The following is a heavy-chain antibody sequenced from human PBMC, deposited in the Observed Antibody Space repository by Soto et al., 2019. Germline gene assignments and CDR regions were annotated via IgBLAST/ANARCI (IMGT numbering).Heavy chain of an antibody. Sequence: GGSLRLSCAASRFTFSTYAMSWVRQAPGKGLEWVSGISGGGGDTSYADSVRGRFTCSRDNSKNTLYLQMNSLRAEDTALYYCAKSLFGGPDIWGQGTMVTVSS. CDR2: ISGGGGDT. CDR3: AKSLFGGPDI. D-gene: IGHD2-15*01. J-gene: IGHJ3*02. V-gene: IGHV3-23*01. CDR1: RFTFSTYA.